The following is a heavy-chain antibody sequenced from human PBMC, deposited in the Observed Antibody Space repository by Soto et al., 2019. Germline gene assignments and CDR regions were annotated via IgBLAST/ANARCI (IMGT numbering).Heavy chain of an antibody. Sequence: QVQLVQSGAEEKKPGASVKVSCKASGYTFTSYAMHWVRQAPGQRLEWMGWINAGNGNTKYSQKFQGRVTITRDTSAITAYMELSSLRSEDTAVYYCARSIVGVTALDYWGQGTLVTVSS. D-gene: IGHD2-21*02. J-gene: IGHJ4*02. CDR3: ARSIVGVTALDY. CDR1: GYTFTSYA. V-gene: IGHV1-3*05. CDR2: INAGNGNT.